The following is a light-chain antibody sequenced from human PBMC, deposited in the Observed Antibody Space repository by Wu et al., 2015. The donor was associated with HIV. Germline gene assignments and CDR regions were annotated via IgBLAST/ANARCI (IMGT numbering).Light chain of an antibody. CDR1: QSVTSL. V-gene: IGKV3-15*01. J-gene: IGKJ4*01. Sequence: EIVLTQFPVTLSVSPGERATLSCRASQSVTSLLAWYQLKPGQAPRLLIYGASTRATGIPARFSGSGSGTEFTLTISSMQSEDFAVYYCQRYKKWPPVTFGGGTKGGDQT. CDR2: GAS. CDR3: QRYKKWPPVT.